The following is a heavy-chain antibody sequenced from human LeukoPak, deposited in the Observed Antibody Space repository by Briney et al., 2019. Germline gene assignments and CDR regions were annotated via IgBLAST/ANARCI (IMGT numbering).Heavy chain of an antibody. CDR2: INPSGGST. J-gene: IGHJ6*02. D-gene: IGHD5-18*01. V-gene: IGHV1-46*01. Sequence: ASVKVSCKASGYTFTSYYMHWVRQAPGQGLEWMGIINPSGGSTSYAQKFQGRVTMTRDTSTSTVYVELSSLRSEDTAVYYCARAIVSSGYSYAPELYYYYYGMDVWGQGTTVTVSS. CDR3: ARAIVSSGYSYAPELYYYYYGMDV. CDR1: GYTFTSYY.